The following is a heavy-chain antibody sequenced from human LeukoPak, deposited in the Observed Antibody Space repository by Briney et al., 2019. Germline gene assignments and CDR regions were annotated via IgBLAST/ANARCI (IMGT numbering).Heavy chain of an antibody. J-gene: IGHJ6*03. CDR1: GDTRSAYS. V-gene: IGHV1-69*06. Sequence: ASVKVSCKAAGDTRSAYSLNWVRRVPGQGLEWMGGIIPIFGRAYYAQNFQGRVTITADKSTSTAYMELSNLGSEDTAIYYCAKGRGRLHVNRGVYNYHYYMEVWGTGTTVIVS. CDR2: IIPIFGRA. D-gene: IGHD3-10*01. CDR3: AKGRGRLHVNRGVYNYHYYMEV.